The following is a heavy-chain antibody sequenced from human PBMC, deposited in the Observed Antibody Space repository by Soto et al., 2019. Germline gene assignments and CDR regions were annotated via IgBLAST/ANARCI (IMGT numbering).Heavy chain of an antibody. CDR3: AKGEVGAKYNWFDP. Sequence: QVQLVESGGGVVQPGRSLRLSCAASGFTFSSYAMHWVRQAPGKGLEWVAVISFGGDNKYYADSVKGRFTISRDNLKNTLYLQMNSLRAEDTAVYYCAKGEVGAKYNWFDPWGQGTLVTVSS. V-gene: IGHV3-30-3*01. CDR1: GFTFSSYA. D-gene: IGHD1-26*01. CDR2: ISFGGDNK. J-gene: IGHJ5*02.